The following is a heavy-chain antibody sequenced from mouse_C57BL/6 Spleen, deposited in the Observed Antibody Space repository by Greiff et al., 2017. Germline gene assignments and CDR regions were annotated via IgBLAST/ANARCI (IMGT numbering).Heavy chain of an antibody. CDR1: GYTFTEYT. Sequence: QVQLQQSGAELVKPGASVKLSCKASGYTFTEYTIHWVKQRSGQGLEWIGWFYPGSGSIKYNEKFKDKATLTADKSSSTVYMELSRLTSEDAAVYFYARNEGETGPFDYWGQGTTLTVSS. CDR3: ARNEGETGPFDY. CDR2: FYPGSGSI. J-gene: IGHJ2*01. D-gene: IGHD4-1*01. V-gene: IGHV1-62-2*01.